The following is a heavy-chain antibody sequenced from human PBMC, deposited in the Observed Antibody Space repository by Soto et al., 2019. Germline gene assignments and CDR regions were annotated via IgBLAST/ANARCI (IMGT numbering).Heavy chain of an antibody. CDR1: GGSISSGGYS. CDR2: IYHSGST. D-gene: IGHD3-10*01. J-gene: IGHJ5*02. Sequence: PSETLSLTCAVSGGSISSGGYSWSWIRQPPGKGLEWIGYIYHSGSTYYNPSLKSRVTISVDRSKNQFSLKLSSVTAADTAVYYCARSGYGSGSYPVLSWGQGTLVTVS. V-gene: IGHV4-30-2*02. CDR3: ARSGYGSGSYPVLS.